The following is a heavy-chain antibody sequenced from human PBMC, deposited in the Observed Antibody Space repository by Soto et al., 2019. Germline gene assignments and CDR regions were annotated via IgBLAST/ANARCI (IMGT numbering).Heavy chain of an antibody. CDR1: GFTFSSYG. J-gene: IGHJ4*02. CDR2: ISYDGSNK. CDR3: AKALYRVTTTRGYFDY. V-gene: IGHV3-30*18. Sequence: PGGSLRLSCAASGFTFSSYGIHWVRQAPGKGLEWVAVISYDGSNKYYADSVKGRFTISRDNSKNTLYLQMNSLRAEDTAVYYCAKALYRVTTTRGYFDYWGQGTLVTVSS. D-gene: IGHD4-17*01.